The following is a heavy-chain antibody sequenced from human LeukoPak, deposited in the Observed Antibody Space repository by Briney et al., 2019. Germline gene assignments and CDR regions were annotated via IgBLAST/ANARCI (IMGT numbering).Heavy chain of an antibody. J-gene: IGHJ3*02. D-gene: IGHD1-26*01. CDR1: GFTFSSYE. CDR2: ISGSGGSI. V-gene: IGHV3-48*03. Sequence: GGSLRLSCAVSGFTFSSYEMNWVRQAPGKGLEWVSYISGSGGSIYYADSVKGRFTISRDNAKNSLYLQMNSLRAEDTAVYYCAREGGGDAFDIWGQGTLVTVSS. CDR3: AREGGGDAFDI.